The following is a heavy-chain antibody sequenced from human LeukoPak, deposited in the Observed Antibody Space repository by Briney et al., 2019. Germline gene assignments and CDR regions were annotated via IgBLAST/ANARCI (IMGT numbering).Heavy chain of an antibody. Sequence: AGSLRLSCAASGFTLNTYTMNWVRQAPGNGLEWVSSISSRNSHSYYADSVKGRFTISRDDAKNSLYLQMNSLRAEDTAVYYCSSAGLVYSSGWYLETPFDYWGQGTLLTVSS. V-gene: IGHV3-21*01. D-gene: IGHD6-13*01. CDR1: GFTLNTYT. CDR2: ISSRNSHS. J-gene: IGHJ4*02. CDR3: SSAGLVYSSGWYLETPFDY.